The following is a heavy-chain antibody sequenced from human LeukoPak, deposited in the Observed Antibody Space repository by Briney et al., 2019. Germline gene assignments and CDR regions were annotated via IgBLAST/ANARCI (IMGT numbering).Heavy chain of an antibody. J-gene: IGHJ5*02. D-gene: IGHD2-21*01. CDR3: AREAYCGGDCYGNWFDP. Sequence: EASVKVSCKASGYTFTSYYMHWVRQAPGQGLEWMGWINPNSGGTNYAQKFQGRVTVTRDTSISTAYMELSRLRSDDTAVYYCAREAYCGGDCYGNWFDPWGQGTLVTVSS. CDR1: GYTFTSYY. V-gene: IGHV1-2*02. CDR2: INPNSGGT.